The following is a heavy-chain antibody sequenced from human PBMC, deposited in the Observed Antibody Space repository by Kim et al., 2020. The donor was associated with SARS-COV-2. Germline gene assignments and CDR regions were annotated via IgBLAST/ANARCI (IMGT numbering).Heavy chain of an antibody. J-gene: IGHJ5*02. CDR3: AIRNGVGWFDP. Sequence: SETLSLTCAVYGGSFSGYYWSWIRQPPGKGLEWIGEINHSGSTNYNPSLKSRVTISVDTSKNQFSLKLSSVTAADTAVYYCAIRNGVGWFDPWGHGTLVTVSS. CDR2: INHSGST. V-gene: IGHV4-34*01. D-gene: IGHD1-26*01. CDR1: GGSFSGYY.